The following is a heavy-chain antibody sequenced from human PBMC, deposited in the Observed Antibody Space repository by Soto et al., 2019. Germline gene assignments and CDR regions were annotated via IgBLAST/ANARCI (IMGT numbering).Heavy chain of an antibody. Sequence: QVPLVQSGAEVKKPGSSVKVSCKASGGTFSSYAISWVRQAPGQGLEWMGGIIPIFGTANYAQKFQGRVTITADESTSTAYMELSSLRSEDTAVYYCARDTLSIFGVVIIPGDYWGQGTLVTVSS. V-gene: IGHV1-69*01. CDR1: GGTFSSYA. J-gene: IGHJ4*02. CDR3: ARDTLSIFGVVIIPGDY. D-gene: IGHD3-3*01. CDR2: IIPIFGTA.